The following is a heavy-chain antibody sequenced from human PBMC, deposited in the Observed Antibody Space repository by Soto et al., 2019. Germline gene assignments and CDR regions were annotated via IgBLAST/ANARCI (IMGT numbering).Heavy chain of an antibody. CDR2: IKQDGSEK. Sequence: AGGSLRLSCAASGFTFSSYWMSWVRQAPGKGLEWVANIKQDGSEKYYVDSVKGRFTISRDNAKNSLYLQMNSLRAEDTAVYYCARDPTYITMVRGVINYYYYGMDVWGQGTTVTVSS. CDR3: ARDPTYITMVRGVINYYYYGMDV. V-gene: IGHV3-7*03. J-gene: IGHJ6*02. CDR1: GFTFSSYW. D-gene: IGHD3-10*01.